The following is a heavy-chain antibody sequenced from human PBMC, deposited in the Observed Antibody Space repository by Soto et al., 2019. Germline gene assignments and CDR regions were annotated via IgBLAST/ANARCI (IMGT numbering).Heavy chain of an antibody. CDR2: INTYNGET. CDR3: AASQQFAY. Sequence: QVQLVQSGAEVKKPGASVKVSCKTSGYTFTNYGFNWVRQAPGQGLEWMGWINTYNGETNYAQKFRGRVTMTTDTSTSTAYMELRGLRSDDTAIYYCAASQQFAYWGQGTLVSVSS. CDR1: GYTFTNYG. D-gene: IGHD6-13*01. J-gene: IGHJ4*02. V-gene: IGHV1-18*01.